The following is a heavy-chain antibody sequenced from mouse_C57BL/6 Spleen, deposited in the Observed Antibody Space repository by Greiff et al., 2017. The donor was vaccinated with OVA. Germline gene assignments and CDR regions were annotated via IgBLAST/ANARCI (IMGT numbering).Heavy chain of an antibody. CDR1: GYAFSSSW. Sequence: QVQLQQSGPELVKPGASVKISCKASGYAFSSSWMNWVKQRPGKGLEWIGRIYPGDGDTNYNGKFKGKATLTADKSSSTAYMQLSSLTSEDSAVYFCAREDGSSDEYFDYWGQGTTLTVSS. CDR2: IYPGDGDT. CDR3: AREDGSSDEYFDY. V-gene: IGHV1-82*01. D-gene: IGHD1-1*01. J-gene: IGHJ2*01.